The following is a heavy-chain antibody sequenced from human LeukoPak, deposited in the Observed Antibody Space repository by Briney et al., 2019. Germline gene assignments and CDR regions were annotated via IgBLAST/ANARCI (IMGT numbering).Heavy chain of an antibody. D-gene: IGHD3/OR15-3a*01. Sequence: GESLKISCRGSGYSFPNYWIVWVRQLPGKGLEYMGVVYPADSDATYSPSFQGQVTFSADKSTDTAYLQWSSLKASDTAMYYCARRGTWHFVPWGRGTLVTVSS. CDR3: ARRGTWHFVP. J-gene: IGHJ2*01. CDR1: GYSFPNYW. CDR2: VYPADSDA. V-gene: IGHV5-51*01.